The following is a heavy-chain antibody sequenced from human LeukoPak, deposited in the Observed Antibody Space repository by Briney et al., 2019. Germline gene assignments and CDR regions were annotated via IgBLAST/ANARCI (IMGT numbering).Heavy chain of an antibody. V-gene: IGHV4-59*08. D-gene: IGHD2-15*01. CDR3: ARHPGGSGGSWPRYNWFDP. Sequence: PSETLSLTCTVSGGSISSYYWSWIRQPPGKGLEWIGYIYYSGSTYYNPSLKSRVTISVDTSKNQFSLKLSSVTAADTAVYYCARHPGGSGGSWPRYNWFDPWGQGTLVTVSS. CDR1: GGSISSYY. J-gene: IGHJ5*02. CDR2: IYYSGST.